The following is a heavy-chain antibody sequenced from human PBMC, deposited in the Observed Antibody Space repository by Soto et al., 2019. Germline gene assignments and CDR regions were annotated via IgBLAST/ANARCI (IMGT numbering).Heavy chain of an antibody. Sequence: PVGSLRLSCAASGFTLSDHYMSWTRQAPGKGLEWIGYSSNSGSFTRYADSVKGRFSISRDNAKSSLYLQISSLRGDDTATYYCVKSGDNYNLLDYWGQGTPVTVSS. D-gene: IGHD1-1*01. CDR2: SSNSGSFT. J-gene: IGHJ4*02. V-gene: IGHV3-11*06. CDR1: GFTLSDHY. CDR3: VKSGDNYNLLDY.